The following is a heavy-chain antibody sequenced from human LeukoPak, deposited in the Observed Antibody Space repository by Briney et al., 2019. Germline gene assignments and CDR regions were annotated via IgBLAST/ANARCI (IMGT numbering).Heavy chain of an antibody. CDR2: IYHSGST. J-gene: IGHJ5*02. Sequence: PSETLSLTCAVSGYSISSGYYWGWIRQPPGKGLVWIGSIYHSGSTYYNPSLKSRVTISVDTSKNQFSLKLSSVTAADTAVYYCARTYYYDSSGRAKVRFDPWGQGTLVTVSS. D-gene: IGHD3-22*01. CDR1: GYSISSGYY. V-gene: IGHV4-38-2*01. CDR3: ARTYYYDSSGRAKVRFDP.